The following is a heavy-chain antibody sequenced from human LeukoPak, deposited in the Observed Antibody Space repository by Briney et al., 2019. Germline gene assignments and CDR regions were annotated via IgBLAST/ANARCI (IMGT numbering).Heavy chain of an antibody. J-gene: IGHJ3*02. CDR3: ARDDRGYYDSRDAFDI. D-gene: IGHD3-22*01. V-gene: IGHV1-69*04. CDR1: GGTFSSYA. CDR2: IIPILGIA. Sequence: ASVKVSCKASGGTFSSYAISWVRQAPGQGLEWMGRIIPILGIANYAQKFQGRVTITADKSTSTAYMELSSLRSEDTAVYYCARDDRGYYDSRDAFDIWAKGQWSPSLQ.